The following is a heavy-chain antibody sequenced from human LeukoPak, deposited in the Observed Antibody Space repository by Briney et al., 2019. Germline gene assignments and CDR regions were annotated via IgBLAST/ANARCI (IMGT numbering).Heavy chain of an antibody. CDR2: INHSGST. CDR1: GGSFCGDY. J-gene: IGHJ4*02. CDR3: ARGRKLHTTGDY. V-gene: IGHV4-34*01. Sequence: SETLSLTCAVYGGSFCGDYWCCIRQPPGKGLEWIGEINHSGSTNYNPSLKSRVTISVDTSKNQFSMKLSSVTAADTAVYYCARGRKLHTTGDYLGQGTLVTVSS. D-gene: IGHD4-17*01.